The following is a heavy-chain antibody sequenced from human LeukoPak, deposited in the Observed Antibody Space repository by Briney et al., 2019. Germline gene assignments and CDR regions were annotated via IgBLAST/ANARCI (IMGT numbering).Heavy chain of an antibody. CDR3: ARESGAYYDSSGIDAFDI. D-gene: IGHD3-22*01. Sequence: GGSLRLSCAASGFTFSDYYMSWIRQAPGKGLEWVSYISSSGSTIYYADSVKGRFTISRDNAKNSLYLQMNSLRAEDTAVYYCARESGAYYDSSGIDAFDIWGQGTMVTVSS. V-gene: IGHV3-11*01. CDR1: GFTFSDYY. CDR2: ISSSGSTI. J-gene: IGHJ3*02.